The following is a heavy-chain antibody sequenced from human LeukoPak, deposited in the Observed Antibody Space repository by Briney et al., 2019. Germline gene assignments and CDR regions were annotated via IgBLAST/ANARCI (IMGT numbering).Heavy chain of an antibody. Sequence: SETLSLTCAVYGGSFSDYYWTWIRQSPGKGLEWIGEINHSGATDYNPSLKSRVTISVDTSKNQFSLKVRSVTAADTAVYYCARRVRGVIISFYYYNGMDVWDQGTTVTVSS. CDR1: GGSFSDYY. V-gene: IGHV4-34*01. D-gene: IGHD3-10*01. CDR3: ARRVRGVIISFYYYNGMDV. CDR2: INHSGAT. J-gene: IGHJ6*02.